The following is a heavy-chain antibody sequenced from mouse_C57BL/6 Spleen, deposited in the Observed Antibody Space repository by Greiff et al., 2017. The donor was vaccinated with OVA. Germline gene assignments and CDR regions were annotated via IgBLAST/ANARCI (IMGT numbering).Heavy chain of an antibody. Sequence: EVQGVESGEGLVKPGGSLKLSCAASGFTFSSYAMSWVRQTPEKRLEWVAYISSGGDYIYYADTVKGRFTISRDNARNTLYLQMSSLKSADTAMYYCTRGAGTPFAYWGQGTLVTVSA. J-gene: IGHJ3*01. V-gene: IGHV5-9-1*02. CDR1: GFTFSSYA. D-gene: IGHD4-1*01. CDR3: TRGAGTPFAY. CDR2: ISSGGDYI.